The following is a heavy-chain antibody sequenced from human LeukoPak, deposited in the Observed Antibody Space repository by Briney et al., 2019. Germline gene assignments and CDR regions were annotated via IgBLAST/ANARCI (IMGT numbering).Heavy chain of an antibody. CDR3: ARGVRIVGAITS. CDR1: GGSISSGSYY. V-gene: IGHV4-61*02. J-gene: IGHJ5*02. D-gene: IGHD1-26*01. CDR2: IYTSGST. Sequence: SETLSLTCTVPGGSISSGSYYWSWIRQPAGKGLEWIGRIYTSGSTNYNPSLKSRVTISVDTSKNQFSLKLSSVTAADTAVYYCARGVRIVGAITSWGQGTLVTVSS.